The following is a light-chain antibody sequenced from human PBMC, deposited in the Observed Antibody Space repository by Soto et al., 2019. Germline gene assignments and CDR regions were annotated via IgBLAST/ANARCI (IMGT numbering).Light chain of an antibody. Sequence: QSALTQPASVSGSPGQSITISCTGTSSDIGGYKYVSWYQQHPGKAPKLIIYEVTNRPSGVSDRFSGSKSGNTASLTISGLQAEDEADYYCSSYRIYSTLLLFGGGTKVTVL. V-gene: IGLV2-14*01. CDR1: SSDIGGYKY. CDR3: SSYRIYSTLLL. J-gene: IGLJ2*01. CDR2: EVT.